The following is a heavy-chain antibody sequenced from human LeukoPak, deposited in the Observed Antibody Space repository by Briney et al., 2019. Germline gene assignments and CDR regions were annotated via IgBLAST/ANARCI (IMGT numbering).Heavy chain of an antibody. Sequence: EGSLRLSCAASGFTFSNYWMSWVRQAPGKGLEWVANIKQDGSEKYYVDFVKGRFTISRDNVKNSLYLQMNSLRAEDTAVYYCARAYADYWGQGTLVTVSS. V-gene: IGHV3-7*03. CDR1: GFTFSNYW. J-gene: IGHJ4*02. CDR3: ARAYADY. CDR2: IKQDGSEK.